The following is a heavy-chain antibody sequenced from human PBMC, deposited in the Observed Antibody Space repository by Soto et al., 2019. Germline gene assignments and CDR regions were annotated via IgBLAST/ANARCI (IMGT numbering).Heavy chain of an antibody. CDR1: GLSLRTTGVG. CDR3: VQSRCGGDCLEIYSSHAYNGLDV. V-gene: IGHV2-5*02. Sequence: QVTLKESGPTLVKPTQTLTLTCTVSGLSLRTTGVGVGWVRQPPGKALEWLALLYWDDDQRYSPSLRSRLTIAKDISEQQVVLTMTNMDTVEPATYYCVQSRCGGDCLEIYSSHAYNGLDVWGQGTTVTVSS. J-gene: IGHJ6*02. CDR2: LYWDDDQ. D-gene: IGHD2-21*02.